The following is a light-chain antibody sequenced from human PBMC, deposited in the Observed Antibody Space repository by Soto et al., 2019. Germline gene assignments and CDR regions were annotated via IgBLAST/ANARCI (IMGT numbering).Light chain of an antibody. CDR3: QELDGYPAT. CDR1: QGVNNY. Sequence: DIQLTQSPSFLSASVGDRVTITCRASQGVNNYFAWYQQKPGKAPKLLIYAASTLQSGVPSRFSGSGSGTEFTLTSSSLQPEDFATYFCQELDGYPATFAQGTRLEIK. J-gene: IGKJ5*01. V-gene: IGKV1-9*01. CDR2: AAS.